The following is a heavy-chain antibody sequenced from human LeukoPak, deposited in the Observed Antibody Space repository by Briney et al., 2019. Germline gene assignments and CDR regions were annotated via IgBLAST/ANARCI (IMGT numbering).Heavy chain of an antibody. Sequence: SVKVSCKASGGTFSSYAISWVRQAPGQGLEWMGRIIPILGIANYAQKFQGRVTITADKSTSTAYMELSSLRSEDTAAYYCASMTTVTTGHDDAFDIWGQGTMVTVSS. V-gene: IGHV1-69*04. D-gene: IGHD4-17*01. CDR1: GGTFSSYA. CDR2: IIPILGIA. CDR3: ASMTTVTTGHDDAFDI. J-gene: IGHJ3*02.